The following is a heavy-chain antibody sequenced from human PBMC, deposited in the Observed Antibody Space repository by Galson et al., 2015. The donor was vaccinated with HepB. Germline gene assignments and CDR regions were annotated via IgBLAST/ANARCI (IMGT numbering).Heavy chain of an antibody. D-gene: IGHD3-22*01. Sequence: SVKVSCKVSGYTFTLSGITWIRQAPGQGLEWMGWIGAYNGNTHYAQNLQDRVTMTIDTSTTTAYMELRNLRSDDTAVYYCARGRGSSGYLYDLSYDYWGQGTEVAV. V-gene: IGHV1-18*01. CDR2: IGAYNGNT. CDR3: ARGRGSSGYLYDLSYDY. CDR1: GYTFTLSG. J-gene: IGHJ4*02.